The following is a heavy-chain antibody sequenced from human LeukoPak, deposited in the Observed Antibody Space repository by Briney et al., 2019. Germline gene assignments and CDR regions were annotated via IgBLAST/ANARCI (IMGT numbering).Heavy chain of an antibody. Sequence: GRSLRLSCAASGFTFSSYAMHWVRQAPGKGLEWVAVISYDGSNKYYADSVKGRFTISRDNSKNTLYLQMNSLRAEDTAVYYCAKDFEYCSSTSCPTYYYYGMDVWGQGTTVTVSS. D-gene: IGHD2-2*01. CDR1: GFTFSSYA. V-gene: IGHV3-30*04. CDR3: AKDFEYCSSTSCPTYYYYGMDV. CDR2: ISYDGSNK. J-gene: IGHJ6*02.